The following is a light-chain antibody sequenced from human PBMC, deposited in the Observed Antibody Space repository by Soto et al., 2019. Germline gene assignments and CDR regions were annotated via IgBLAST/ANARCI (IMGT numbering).Light chain of an antibody. J-gene: IGKJ1*01. V-gene: IGKV3-15*01. CDR3: QQYNNWPGT. CDR1: QSVSSK. Sequence: EIVLTQSPGTLSVSPGERATLSCRASQSVSSKLAWYQQKPGQAPRLLFYGASTGATGIPARFSGSGSETGFTLSISSLQSEDFAVYYCQQYNNWPGTVGQGTKVDIK. CDR2: GAS.